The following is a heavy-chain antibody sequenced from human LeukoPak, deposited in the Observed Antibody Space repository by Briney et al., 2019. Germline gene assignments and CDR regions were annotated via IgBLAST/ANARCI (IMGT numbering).Heavy chain of an antibody. CDR2: INPSGGST. Sequence: GASVKVSCKASGYTFTSYYMHWVRQAPGQGLEWMGIINPSGGSTSYAQKFQGRVTMTTDTSTSTAYMEMRSLRSDDTAVYYCARTIYSGSYYFDYWGQGTLVTVSS. CDR1: GYTFTSYY. V-gene: IGHV1-46*01. D-gene: IGHD1-26*01. CDR3: ARTIYSGSYYFDY. J-gene: IGHJ4*02.